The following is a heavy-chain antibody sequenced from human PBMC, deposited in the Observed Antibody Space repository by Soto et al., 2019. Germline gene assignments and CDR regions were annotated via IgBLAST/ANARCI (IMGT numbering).Heavy chain of an antibody. CDR3: ARVERFGFGGSRYGMDV. CDR2: ISSSSSYI. D-gene: IGHD3-3*01. Sequence: GGSLRLSCAASGFTFSSYAMSWVRQAPGKGLEWVSAISSSSSYIYYADSVKGRFTISRDNAKNSLYLQMNSLRAEDTAVYYCARVERFGFGGSRYGMDVWGQGTTVTVSS. CDR1: GFTFSSYA. J-gene: IGHJ6*02. V-gene: IGHV3-21*01.